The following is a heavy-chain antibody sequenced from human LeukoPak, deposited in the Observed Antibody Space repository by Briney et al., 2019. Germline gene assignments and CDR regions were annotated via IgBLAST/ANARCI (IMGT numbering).Heavy chain of an antibody. CDR1: GYTFTSYG. V-gene: IGHV1-18*01. J-gene: IGHJ5*02. Sequence: ASVKVSCKASGYTFTSYGISWARQAPGQGLEWMGWISAYNGNTNYAQKLQGRVTMTTDTSTSTAYMELRSLRSDDTAVYYCARVGDMITFGGVIVPNWFDPWGQGTLVAVSS. D-gene: IGHD3-16*02. CDR3: ARVGDMITFGGVIVPNWFDP. CDR2: ISAYNGNT.